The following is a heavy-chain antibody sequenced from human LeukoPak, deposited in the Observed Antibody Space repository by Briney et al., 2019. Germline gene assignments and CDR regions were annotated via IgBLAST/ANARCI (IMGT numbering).Heavy chain of an antibody. CDR2: IYSGGST. V-gene: IGHV3-66*01. Sequence: GGSLTLSCAASGLTLSSNYMSWVRQAPGKGLEGVSVIYSGGSTYYADPVKGRFSISRDNYKNTLYLLMNRLRAEDTAVYYCAREHAMKWLWFSAWGQGTLVTVSS. CDR3: AREHAMKWLWFSA. J-gene: IGHJ5*02. CDR1: GLTLSSNY. D-gene: IGHD5-12*01.